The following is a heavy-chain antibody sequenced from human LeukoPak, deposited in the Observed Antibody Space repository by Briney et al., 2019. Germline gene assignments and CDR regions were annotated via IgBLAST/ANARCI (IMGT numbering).Heavy chain of an antibody. J-gene: IGHJ4*02. D-gene: IGHD2-2*01. Sequence: GGSLRLSCAASGFTFSRHWMHWVRQAPGKGLVWSSRINSDASDTNYADFVKGRFTISRDNAKNTVYLQINSLRDEDTAVYYCAWICSSTDCLIPDWGQGTLVTVSS. V-gene: IGHV3-74*01. CDR3: AWICSSTDCLIPD. CDR1: GFTFSRHW. CDR2: INSDASDT.